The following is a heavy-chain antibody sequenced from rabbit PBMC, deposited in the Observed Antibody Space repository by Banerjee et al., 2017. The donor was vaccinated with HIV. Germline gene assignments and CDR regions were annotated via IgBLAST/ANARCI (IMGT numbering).Heavy chain of an antibody. Sequence: QEQVEESGGDLVKPGASLTLTCTASGLDFSSSYWICWVRQAPGKGLEWIGCIYTGDGSTYYASWVNGRFTISKTSSTTVTLQMTSLTAADTATYFCVREASYVGYGYADLWGPGTLVTVS. J-gene: IGHJ4*01. CDR1: GLDFSSSYW. CDR3: VREASYVGYGYADL. V-gene: IGHV1S45*01. CDR2: IYTGDGST. D-gene: IGHD6-1*01.